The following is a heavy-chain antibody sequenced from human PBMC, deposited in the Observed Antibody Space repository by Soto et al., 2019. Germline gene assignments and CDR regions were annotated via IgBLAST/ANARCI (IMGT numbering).Heavy chain of an antibody. V-gene: IGHV1-2*02. CDR1: GYTFIDYY. Sequence: ASVKVSCKASGYTFIDYYMHWVRQAPGQGFEWMGRISPKSGGTNYAQKFQGGVTMTRDTSIGTAYMELSSLKSDDTAVYYCARVWVGASIDGMDVWGLGTTVTVSS. CDR2: ISPKSGGT. J-gene: IGHJ6*02. CDR3: ARVWVGASIDGMDV. D-gene: IGHD1-26*01.